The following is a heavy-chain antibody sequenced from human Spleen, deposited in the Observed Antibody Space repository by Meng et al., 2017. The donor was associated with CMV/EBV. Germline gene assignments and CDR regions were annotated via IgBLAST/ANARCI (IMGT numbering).Heavy chain of an antibody. CDR3: ARLYGSGSYYYPDMDY. D-gene: IGHD3-10*01. J-gene: IGHJ4*02. Sequence: QEPLPQWGAGLLKPSETLSLTCAVYGGSFSGYYWSWIRQPPGKGLEWIGYIYYSGSTYYNPSLKSRVTISVDTSKNQFSLKLSSVTAADTAVYYCARLYGSGSYYYPDMDYWGQGTLVTVSS. CDR2: IYYSGST. CDR1: GGSFSGYY. V-gene: IGHV4-34*01.